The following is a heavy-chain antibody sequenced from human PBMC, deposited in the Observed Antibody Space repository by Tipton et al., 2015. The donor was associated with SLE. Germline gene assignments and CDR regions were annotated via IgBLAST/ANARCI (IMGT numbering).Heavy chain of an antibody. CDR1: GGSISSGDYY. V-gene: IGHV4-30-4*01. Sequence: TLSLTCTVSGGSISSGDYYWSWIRQPPGKGLEWIGNIYYSGSTYYNPSLMSRLTISLDTSKNQFSLKLNSVTAADTAVYYCARADNGNSDLNYWGQGTLVTVSS. CDR3: ARADNGNSDLNY. CDR2: IYYSGST. D-gene: IGHD1-7*01. J-gene: IGHJ4*02.